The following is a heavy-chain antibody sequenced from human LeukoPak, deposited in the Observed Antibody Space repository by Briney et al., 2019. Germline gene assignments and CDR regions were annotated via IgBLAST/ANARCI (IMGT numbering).Heavy chain of an antibody. V-gene: IGHV3-30*04. CDR1: GFTFSTYP. CDR3: ARGGYVEMATIFDY. CDR2: ISYDGSDK. J-gene: IGHJ4*02. D-gene: IGHD5-24*01. Sequence: PGGSLRLSCAASGFTFSTYPMHWVRQAPGKGLEWVAGISYDGSDKYYAASVKGRFTISRDNAKNSLYLQMNSLRAEDTAVYYCARGGYVEMATIFDYWGQGTVVTVSS.